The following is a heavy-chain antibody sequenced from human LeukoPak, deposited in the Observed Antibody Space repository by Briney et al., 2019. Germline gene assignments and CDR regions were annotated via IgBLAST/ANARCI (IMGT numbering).Heavy chain of an antibody. CDR2: ISGSGGST. Sequence: PGGFLRLSCAASGFTFSSYAMSWVRQAPGKGLEWVSAISGSGGSTYYADSVKGRFTISRDNSKNTLYLQMNSLRAEDTAVYYCAKVPWAVVVPAAPFDYWGQGTLVTVSS. CDR1: GFTFSSYA. CDR3: AKVPWAVVVPAAPFDY. V-gene: IGHV3-23*01. J-gene: IGHJ4*02. D-gene: IGHD2-2*01.